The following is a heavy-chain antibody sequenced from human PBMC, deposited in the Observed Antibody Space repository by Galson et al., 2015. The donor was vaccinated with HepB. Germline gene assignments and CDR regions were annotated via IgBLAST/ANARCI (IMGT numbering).Heavy chain of an antibody. D-gene: IGHD1-26*01. Sequence: SLRLSCAASGLTFSSYGMHWVRQAPGKGLEWVALISYDGSDKYYADSVKGRFTISRINSKNTLYLQMNSLRAEDTAVYYCAKMREEWELHDPFDNWGQGTLVTVSS. CDR2: ISYDGSDK. V-gene: IGHV3-30*18. CDR3: AKMREEWELHDPFDN. J-gene: IGHJ4*02. CDR1: GLTFSSYG.